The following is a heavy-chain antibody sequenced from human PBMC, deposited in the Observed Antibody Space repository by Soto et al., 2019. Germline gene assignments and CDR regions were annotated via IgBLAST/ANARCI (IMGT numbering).Heavy chain of an antibody. D-gene: IGHD4-17*01. CDR1: GGSVSSGSYY. J-gene: IGHJ5*02. Sequence: QVQLQESGPGLVKPSETLSLTCTVSGGSVSSGSYYWSWIRQPPGKGLEWIGYIYYSGSTNYNPSLKSRVTRSVDTSKNQFALKLSSVTAADTAVYYCARNSKVTKINWFDPWGQGNLVTVS. CDR2: IYYSGST. V-gene: IGHV4-61*01. CDR3: ARNSKVTKINWFDP.